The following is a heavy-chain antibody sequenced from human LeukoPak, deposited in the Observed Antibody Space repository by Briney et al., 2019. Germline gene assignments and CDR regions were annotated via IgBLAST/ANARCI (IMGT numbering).Heavy chain of an antibody. CDR2: IYYSGST. CDR3: ASDQRALRFLE. J-gene: IGHJ4*02. V-gene: IGHV4-39*01. Sequence: KPSETLSLTCTVSGGSISSSSYYWGWIRQPPGKGLEWIGSIYYSGSTYYNPSLKSRVTISVDTSKNQFSLKLSSVTAADTAVYYCASDQRALRFLEWGQGTLVTVSS. CDR1: GGSISSSSYY. D-gene: IGHD3-3*01.